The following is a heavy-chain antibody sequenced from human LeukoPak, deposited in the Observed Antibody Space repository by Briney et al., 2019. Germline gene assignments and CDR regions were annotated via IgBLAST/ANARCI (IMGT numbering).Heavy chain of an antibody. Sequence: ASVKVSCKASGGTFSSYAISWMRQAPGQGLEWMGRIIPILGIANYAQKFQGRVTITADKSTSTAYMELSSLRSEDTAVYYCACRYCSSTSCSLPYYYYGMDVWGQGTTVTVSS. V-gene: IGHV1-69*04. J-gene: IGHJ6*02. D-gene: IGHD2-2*01. CDR3: ACRYCSSTSCSLPYYYYGMDV. CDR1: GGTFSSYA. CDR2: IIPILGIA.